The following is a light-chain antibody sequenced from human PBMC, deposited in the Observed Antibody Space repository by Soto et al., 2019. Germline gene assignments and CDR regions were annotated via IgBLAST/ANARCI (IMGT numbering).Light chain of an antibody. V-gene: IGLV2-11*01. Sequence: QSALPQPRSVSGSPGQSVTISCTGTSSDVGGYNYVSWYQQHPGKAPKLMIYEVSERPSGVPDRFSGSKSGNTAFLTVSGLQAEDEADYYCLSYADTAYVFGTGTKVTV. J-gene: IGLJ1*01. CDR3: LSYADTAYV. CDR1: SSDVGGYNY. CDR2: EVS.